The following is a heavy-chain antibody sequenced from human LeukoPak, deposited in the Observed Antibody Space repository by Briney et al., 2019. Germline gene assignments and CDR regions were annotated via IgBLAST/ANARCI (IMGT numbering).Heavy chain of an antibody. CDR3: ARDQGYYDGSGYLFWFDP. CDR1: GYTFTGYY. D-gene: IGHD3-22*01. CDR2: INPNSGGT. J-gene: IGHJ5*02. Sequence: ASVKVSCKASGYTFTGYYIHWVRQAPGQGLEWMGWINPNSGGTNYAQKFQGRVTMTRDTSISTAYMDLSRLRSDDTAFYYCARDQGYYDGSGYLFWFDPWGQGTLVTVSS. V-gene: IGHV1-2*02.